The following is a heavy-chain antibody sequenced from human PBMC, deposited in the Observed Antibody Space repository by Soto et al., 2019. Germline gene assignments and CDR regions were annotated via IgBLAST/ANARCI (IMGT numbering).Heavy chain of an antibody. J-gene: IGHJ4*02. D-gene: IGHD3-10*01. CDR2: INHSGST. CDR1: GGSFSGYY. V-gene: IGHV4-34*01. Sequence: PSETLSLTCAVYGGSFSGYYWSWIRQPPGKGLEWIGEINHSGSTNYNPSLKSRVTISVDTSKNQFSLKLSSVTAADTAVYYCGRGQGRGSGSYYIGANPQVVYSGQGPLVTVSS. CDR3: GRGQGRGSGSYYIGANPQVVY.